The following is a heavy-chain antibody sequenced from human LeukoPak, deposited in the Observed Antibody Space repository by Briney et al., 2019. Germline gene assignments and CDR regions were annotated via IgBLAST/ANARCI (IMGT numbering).Heavy chain of an antibody. CDR1: GGSISSSSYY. Sequence: SETLSLTCTDPGGSISSSSYYWGWIRQPPGKGLEWIGSIYYSGSTYYNPSLKSRVTISVDTSKNQFSLKLSSVTAADTAVYYCARLRFSKGIWGQGTLVTVSS. CDR2: IYYSGST. V-gene: IGHV4-39*01. CDR3: ARLRFSKGI. J-gene: IGHJ4*02. D-gene: IGHD4-11*01.